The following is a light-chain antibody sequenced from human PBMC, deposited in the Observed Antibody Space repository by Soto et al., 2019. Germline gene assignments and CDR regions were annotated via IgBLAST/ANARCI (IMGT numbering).Light chain of an antibody. CDR3: GSYTSSSTYV. V-gene: IGLV2-14*01. J-gene: IGLJ1*01. CDR2: DVS. Sequence: QSVLTQPASVSGSPGQSITISCTGTSSDVGGYNFVSWYQQHPGKAPKLMIYDVSNRPSGVSNRFSGSKSGYTASLTISGLQAEDEADYYCGSYTSSSTYVFGTGTKLTVL. CDR1: SSDVGGYNF.